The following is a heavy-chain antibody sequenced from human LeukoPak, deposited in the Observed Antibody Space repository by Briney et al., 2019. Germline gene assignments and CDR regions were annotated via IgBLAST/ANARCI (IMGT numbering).Heavy chain of an antibody. CDR3: AKLASSLGQNDC. CDR1: GFTFSSYG. D-gene: IGHD3-16*01. J-gene: IGHJ4*02. V-gene: IGHV3-30*02. CDR2: VRYDGSNK. Sequence: GGSLRLSCAASGFTFSSYGMYWVRQAPGKGLEWVAFVRYDGSNKYYADSVKGRFTISRDSSKDTLYLQMNSLRAEDTAVYYCAKLASSLGQNDCWGQGTLVTVSS.